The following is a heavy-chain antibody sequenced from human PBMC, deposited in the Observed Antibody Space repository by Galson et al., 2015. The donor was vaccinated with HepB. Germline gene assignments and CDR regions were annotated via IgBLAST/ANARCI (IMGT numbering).Heavy chain of an antibody. CDR1: GFTFSSYS. J-gene: IGHJ4*02. CDR2: SSSSSDFI. CDR3: AFYGGNSVVY. Sequence: SLRLSCAASGFTFSSYSMNWVRQAPGKGLEWVSSSSSSSDFIYYADSLKGRFTISRDNAKNSLYLQMNSLRAEDTAVYYCAFYGGNSVVYWGQGTLVTVSS. D-gene: IGHD4-23*01. V-gene: IGHV3-21*01.